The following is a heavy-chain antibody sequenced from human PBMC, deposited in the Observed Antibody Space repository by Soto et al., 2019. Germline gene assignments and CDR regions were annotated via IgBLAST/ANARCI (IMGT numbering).Heavy chain of an antibody. V-gene: IGHV4-30-4*01. D-gene: IGHD3-22*01. J-gene: IGHJ4*02. CDR3: ARAGSGYLGYFDY. CDR1: GGSISSGDYY. CDR2: IYYSEST. Sequence: SETLSLTCTVSGGSISSGDYYWSWIRQPPGKGLEWIGYIYYSESTYYNPSLKSRVTISVDTSKNQFSLKLSSVTAADTAVYYCARAGSGYLGYFDYWGQGTLVTVSS.